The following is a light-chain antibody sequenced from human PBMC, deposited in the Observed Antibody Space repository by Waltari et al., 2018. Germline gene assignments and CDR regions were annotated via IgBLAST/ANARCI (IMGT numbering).Light chain of an antibody. CDR2: EGS. V-gene: IGLV2-23*01. CDR1: SSDVGSNNL. J-gene: IGLJ1*01. CDR3: CSYAGSSTYV. Sequence: QSALTQPAPVSGCPGQSIPISCTGTSSDVGSNNLVSWYQQHPGKAPKLMIYEGSKRPSGVSNRFSGSKSGNTASLTISGLQAEDEADYYCCSYAGSSTYVFGTGTKVTVL.